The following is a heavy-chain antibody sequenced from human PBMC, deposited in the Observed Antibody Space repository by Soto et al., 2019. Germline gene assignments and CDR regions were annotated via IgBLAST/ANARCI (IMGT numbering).Heavy chain of an antibody. Sequence: QVQLQESGPGLVKPSETLSLTCTVSGGSISSYYWSSIRQPPGKGLEWIGYIYYSGSTNYNPSLKSRVTISVDTSKNQFSLKLSSVTATHTAVYYCARRYGYSFDYWGQGTLVTVSS. CDR2: IYYSGST. CDR3: ARRYGYSFDY. J-gene: IGHJ4*02. V-gene: IGHV4-59*08. D-gene: IGHD1-1*01. CDR1: GGSISSYY.